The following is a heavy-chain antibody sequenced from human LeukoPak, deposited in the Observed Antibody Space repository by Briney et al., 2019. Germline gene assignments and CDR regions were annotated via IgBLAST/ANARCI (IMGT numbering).Heavy chain of an antibody. CDR2: IYYSGST. V-gene: IGHV4-59*01. CDR3: AGYCISPTCAGNAFDI. CDR1: GGSISSYY. D-gene: IGHD2-2*01. Sequence: SETLTLTCTVSGGSISSYYWNWSRQPPGKGLEWIGYIYYSGSTNYDPSLKSRVTISVDTSKNQFSLKLSSVTAADTAVYYCAGYCISPTCAGNAFDIWGQGTMVTVSS. J-gene: IGHJ3*02.